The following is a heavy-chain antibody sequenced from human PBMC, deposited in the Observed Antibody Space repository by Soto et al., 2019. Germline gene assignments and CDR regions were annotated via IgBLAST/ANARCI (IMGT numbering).Heavy chain of an antibody. CDR3: TRDVKYYDFWSGPYGMDV. Sequence: SLRLSCTASGFTFGDYAMSWVRQAPGKGLEWVGFIRSKAYGGTTEYAASVKGRFTISRDDSKSIAYLQMNSLKTEDTAVYYCTRDVKYYDFWSGPYGMDVWGQGTTVTVS. J-gene: IGHJ6*02. CDR1: GFTFGDYA. D-gene: IGHD3-3*01. V-gene: IGHV3-49*04. CDR2: IRSKAYGGTT.